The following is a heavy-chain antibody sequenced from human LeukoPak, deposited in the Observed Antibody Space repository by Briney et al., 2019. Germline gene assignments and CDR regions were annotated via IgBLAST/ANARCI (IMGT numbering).Heavy chain of an antibody. CDR1: GGTFSRYA. V-gene: IGHV1-69*13. J-gene: IGHJ4*02. D-gene: IGHD3-16*01. Sequence: ASVKVSCKASGGTFSRYAINWVRQAPGQGLEWMGGIIPIFGTANYAQKFQGRVTITADESTSTAYMELSSLRSEDTAVYYCARDLYGDYFDYWGQGTLVTVSS. CDR3: ARDLYGDYFDY. CDR2: IIPIFGTA.